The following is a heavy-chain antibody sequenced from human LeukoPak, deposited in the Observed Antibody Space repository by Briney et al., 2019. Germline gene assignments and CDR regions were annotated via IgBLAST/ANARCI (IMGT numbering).Heavy chain of an antibody. CDR2: ISSSSSYI. CDR1: GFTFSSYS. J-gene: IGHJ4*02. D-gene: IGHD1-26*01. Sequence: GRTLRLSCAASGFTFSSYSMNWVRQAPGKGVEWGSSISSSSSYIYYADSVKGRFTISRDNAKNSLYLQMNSLRAEDTAVYYCARECELLDYWGQGTLVTVSS. V-gene: IGHV3-21*01. CDR3: ARECELLDY.